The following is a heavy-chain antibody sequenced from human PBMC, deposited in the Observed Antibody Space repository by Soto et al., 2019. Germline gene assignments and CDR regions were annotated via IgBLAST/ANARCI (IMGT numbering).Heavy chain of an antibody. D-gene: IGHD3-16*01. CDR3: ASLGRHG. J-gene: IGHJ6*02. V-gene: IGHV3-7*01. CDR1: GFTFGDSW. Sequence: PGGPLRLTCAAFGFTFGDSWVDWARQVPGKGPEWVANINQDGSGKNHVDSVKGRFTISRDNAKNSLYLQMNSLRAEDTAVYYCASLGRHGWGQGTTVTVSS. CDR2: INQDGSGK.